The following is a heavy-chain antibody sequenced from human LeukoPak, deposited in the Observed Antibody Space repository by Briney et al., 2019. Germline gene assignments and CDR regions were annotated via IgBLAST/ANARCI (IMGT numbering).Heavy chain of an antibody. J-gene: IGHJ4*02. CDR1: GYTFTSYY. CDR3: ASNRGYCSGGSCYGEGLLDY. CDR2: INPSGGST. D-gene: IGHD2-15*01. Sequence: ASVKVSCKASGYTFTSYYMHRVRQAPGQGLEWMGIINPSGGSTSYAQKFQGRVTMTRDTSTSTVYMELSSLRSEDTAVYYCASNRGYCSGGSCYGEGLLDYWGQGTLVTVSS. V-gene: IGHV1-46*01.